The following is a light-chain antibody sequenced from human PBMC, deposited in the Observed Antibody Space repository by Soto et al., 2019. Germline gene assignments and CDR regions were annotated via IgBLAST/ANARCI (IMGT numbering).Light chain of an antibody. CDR1: QSVSSK. Sequence: EIVMTQSPATLSVSRGERATLSCRASQSVSSKLAWYQQKPGQAPRLLIYGASTRATGIPARFSGSGSGTEFTLTISSLRSEYFAVYYCQQYNTWPPLTFGGGTKVDIX. CDR2: GAS. V-gene: IGKV3-15*01. CDR3: QQYNTWPPLT. J-gene: IGKJ4*01.